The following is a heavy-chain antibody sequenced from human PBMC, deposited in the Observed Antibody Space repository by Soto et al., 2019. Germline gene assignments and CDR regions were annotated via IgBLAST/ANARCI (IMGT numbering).Heavy chain of an antibody. CDR1: GDSTTTYY. J-gene: IGHJ4*02. V-gene: IGHV4-4*07. Sequence: QVQLQESGPGLVKPSETLSLSCTFSGDSTTTYYWNWIRQPAGKGLEWIGRIYSTGSSNYNPSLESRIAISVDTSKNQLFLKLTSVTAADTAVYYCAGAAYNYGPFDSWGQGTLVTVSS. CDR3: AGAAYNYGPFDS. D-gene: IGHD5-18*01. CDR2: IYSTGSS.